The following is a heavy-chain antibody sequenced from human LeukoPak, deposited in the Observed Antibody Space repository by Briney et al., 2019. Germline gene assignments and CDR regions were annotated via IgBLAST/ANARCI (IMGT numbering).Heavy chain of an antibody. Sequence: GGSLRLSCAASGFIFSDYYMSWIRQAPGKGLEWVSYMSSSGNTIHYADSVKGRFTISRDNAKNSLYLQMNSLGAEDTAVYYCARSGWNMNYYYYMDVWGKGTTVTVSS. J-gene: IGHJ6*03. V-gene: IGHV3-11*01. CDR3: ARSGWNMNYYYYMDV. CDR2: MSSSGNTI. CDR1: GFIFSDYY. D-gene: IGHD1/OR15-1a*01.